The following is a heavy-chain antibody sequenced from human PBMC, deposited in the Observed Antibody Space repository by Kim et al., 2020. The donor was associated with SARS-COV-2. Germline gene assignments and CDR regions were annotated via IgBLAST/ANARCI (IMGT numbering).Heavy chain of an antibody. CDR2: INHSGST. Sequence: SETLSLTCAVYGGSFSGYYWSWIRQPPGKGLEWIGEINHSGSTNYNPSLKSRVTISVDTSKNQFSLKLSSVTAADTAVYYCARGRLGIAADRCKGWFDPWGQGTLVTVSS. V-gene: IGHV4-34*01. J-gene: IGHJ5*02. D-gene: IGHD6-13*01. CDR1: GGSFSGYY. CDR3: ARGRLGIAADRCKGWFDP.